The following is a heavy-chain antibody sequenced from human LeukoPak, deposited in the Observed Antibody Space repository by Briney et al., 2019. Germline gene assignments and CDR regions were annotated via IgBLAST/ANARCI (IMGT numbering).Heavy chain of an antibody. CDR3: ARHHTSSKPIDY. Sequence: SETLSLTCTVSGDSLYYWGWIRQPPGKGLEWIGSVYSTGHTNYNLSLKSRVTMSIDTSKNQLSLKLTSVTAADTAMYYRARHHTSSKPIDYWGQGTLVTVSS. D-gene: IGHD3-16*01. CDR1: GDSLYY. V-gene: IGHV4-39*01. CDR2: VYSTGHT. J-gene: IGHJ4*02.